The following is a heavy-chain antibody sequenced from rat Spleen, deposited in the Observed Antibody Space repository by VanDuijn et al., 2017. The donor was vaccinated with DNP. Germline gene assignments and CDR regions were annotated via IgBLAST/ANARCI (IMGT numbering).Heavy chain of an antibody. J-gene: IGHJ2*01. CDR2: VSPRGGRT. CDR1: GFTFSNYD. Sequence: EVQLVESGGGLVQPGRSLKLSCAASGFTFSNYDMAWVRQAPTKGLEWVASVSPRGGRTYYRDSVKGRFTVSRDNAKSTLYLQMDSLRSEDTATYYCATQTTREWGQGVMVTVSS. D-gene: IGHD1-4*01. V-gene: IGHV5-25*01. CDR3: ATQTTRE.